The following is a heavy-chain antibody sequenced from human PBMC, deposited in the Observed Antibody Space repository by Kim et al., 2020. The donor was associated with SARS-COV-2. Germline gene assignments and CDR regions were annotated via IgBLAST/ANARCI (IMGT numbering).Heavy chain of an antibody. V-gene: IGHV4-4*02. CDR2: IYHSGST. J-gene: IGHJ3*02. CDR3: ATGISAAATDAFDI. CDR1: GGSISSSNW. D-gene: IGHD6-13*01. Sequence: SETLSLTCAASGGSISSSNWWCWVRQPPGKGLEWIGEIYHSGSTNYNPSLKSRVTISVDKSKNQFSLKLSSVTAADTAVYYCATGISAAATDAFDIWGQGTMVTVSS.